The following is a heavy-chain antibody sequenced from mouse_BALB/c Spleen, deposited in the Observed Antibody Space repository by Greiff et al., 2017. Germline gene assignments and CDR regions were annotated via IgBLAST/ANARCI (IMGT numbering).Heavy chain of an antibody. CDR2: ISSGGST. CDR3: AREWGLRGFDY. V-gene: IGHV5-6-5*01. CDR1: GFTFSSYA. Sequence: EVKVVESGGGLVKPGGSLKLSCAASGFTFSSYAMSWVRQTPEKRLEWVASISSGGSTYYPASVKGRFTISRDNARNILYLQMSSLRSEDTAMYYCAREWGLRGFDYWGQGTTLTVSS. D-gene: IGHD2-2*01. J-gene: IGHJ2*01.